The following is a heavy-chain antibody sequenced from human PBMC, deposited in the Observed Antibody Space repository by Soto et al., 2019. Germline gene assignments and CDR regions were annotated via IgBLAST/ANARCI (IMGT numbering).Heavy chain of an antibody. CDR2: IYYSGST. J-gene: IGHJ5*02. V-gene: IGHV4-30-4*01. CDR1: GGSISSGDYY. D-gene: IGHD2-2*01. CDR3: ARAYCSSTSCYLSVGADWFDP. Sequence: SETLSLTCTVSGGSISSGDYYWSWIRQPPGKGLEWIGYIYYSGSTYYNPSLKSRVTISVDTSKNQFSLKLSSVTAADTAVYYCARAYCSSTSCYLSVGADWFDPWGQGTLVTVSS.